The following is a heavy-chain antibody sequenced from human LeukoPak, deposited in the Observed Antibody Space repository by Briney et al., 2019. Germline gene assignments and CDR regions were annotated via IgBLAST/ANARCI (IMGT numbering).Heavy chain of an antibody. CDR3: AREGLMTTVSHFDY. Sequence: GGSLRLSCAASGFTVSSNYMSWVRQAPGKGLEWVSVIYSGGSTYYADSVKGRFTISRDNSKNTLYLQMNSLRAEDTAVYYCAREGLMTTVSHFDYWGQGTLVTVSS. CDR2: IYSGGST. J-gene: IGHJ4*02. V-gene: IGHV3-66*01. CDR1: GFTVSSNY. D-gene: IGHD4-17*01.